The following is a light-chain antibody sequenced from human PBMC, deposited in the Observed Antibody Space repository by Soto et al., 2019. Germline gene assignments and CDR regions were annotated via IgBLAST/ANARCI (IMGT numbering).Light chain of an antibody. CDR1: SSDVGGYNY. CDR2: DVS. J-gene: IGLJ2*01. V-gene: IGLV2-14*01. Sequence: QSALTQPASVSGSPGQSITISCTGTSSDVGGYNYVSWYQQHPGKAPKLMIYDVSNRPSGVSNRFSGSKSGNTASLTISGLQAEDEADYYCSSYTSSSTLYVVFGGGNKVTVL. CDR3: SSYTSSSTLYVV.